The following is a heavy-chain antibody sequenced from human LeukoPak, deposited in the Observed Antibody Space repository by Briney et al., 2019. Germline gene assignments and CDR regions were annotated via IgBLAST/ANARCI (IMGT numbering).Heavy chain of an antibody. D-gene: IGHD3-22*01. V-gene: IGHV4-59*01. CDR2: IYYSGST. CDR1: GGSISSYY. Sequence: PETLFLTCTVSGGSISSYYWSWIRQPPGKGLEWIGYIYYSGSTNYNPSLKSRVTISVDTSKNQFSLKLSSVTAADTAVYYCARGPYYYDSSGYYNYWGQGTLVTVSS. CDR3: ARGPYYYDSSGYYNY. J-gene: IGHJ4*02.